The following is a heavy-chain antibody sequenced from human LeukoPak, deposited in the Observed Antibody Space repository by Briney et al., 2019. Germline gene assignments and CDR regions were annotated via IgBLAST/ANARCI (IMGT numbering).Heavy chain of an antibody. J-gene: IGHJ4*02. V-gene: IGHV3-30*02. CDR2: IRYDGSNK. Sequence: GGSLRLSCAASGFTFSSYGMHWVRQAPGKGLEWVAFIRYDGSNKYYADSVKGRFTISRDNSKNTLYLQMNSLRAEDTAVYYCAKLVGATISFGYWGQGTLVTVSS. CDR1: GFTFSSYG. CDR3: AKLVGATISFGY. D-gene: IGHD1-26*01.